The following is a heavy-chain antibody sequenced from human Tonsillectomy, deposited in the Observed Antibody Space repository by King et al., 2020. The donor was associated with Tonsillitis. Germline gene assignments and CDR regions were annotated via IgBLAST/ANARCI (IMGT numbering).Heavy chain of an antibody. CDR2: ISYDGSNK. Sequence: VQLVESGGGVVQPGRSLRLSCAASGFTFSSYGMHWVRQAPGKGLEWVAVISYDGSNKYYSDSVKGRFTISRDNSKNTLYLQMNSLRAEDTAVYYCAKDQVGRERGYSYGLYYYYGMDVWGQGTTVTVSS. CDR1: GFTFSSYG. J-gene: IGHJ6*02. CDR3: AKDQVGRERGYSYGLYYYYGMDV. D-gene: IGHD5-18*01. V-gene: IGHV3-30*18.